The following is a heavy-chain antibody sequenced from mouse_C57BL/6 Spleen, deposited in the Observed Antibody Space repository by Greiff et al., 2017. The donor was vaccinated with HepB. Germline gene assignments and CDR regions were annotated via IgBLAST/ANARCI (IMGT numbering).Heavy chain of an antibody. D-gene: IGHD4-1*01. CDR1: GYAFSSYW. J-gene: IGHJ3*01. CDR3: ARSGTGTRFAY. Sequence: VQLQQSGAELVKPGASVKISCKASGYAFSSYWMNWVKQRPGKGLEWIGQIYPGDGDTNYNGKFKGKATLTADKSSSTAYRQLSSLTSEDSAVYFCARSGTGTRFAYWGQGTLVTVSA. V-gene: IGHV1-80*01. CDR2: IYPGDGDT.